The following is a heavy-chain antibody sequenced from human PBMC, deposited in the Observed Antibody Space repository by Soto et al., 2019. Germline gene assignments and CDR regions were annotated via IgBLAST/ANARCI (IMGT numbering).Heavy chain of an antibody. CDR2: VFNSVSI. J-gene: IGHJ4*02. CDR1: GASISSHY. V-gene: IGHV4-4*07. Sequence: PSETLSLTCTVSGASISSHYWSWIRQPAGKGLEWIGRVFNSVSISYNPSLKSRVTMSIDTSKNHFSLKLSSVTAADTAVYYCAKEGAAPGPDFDSWGQGTLVTVSS. CDR3: AKEGAAPGPDFDS. D-gene: IGHD3-16*01.